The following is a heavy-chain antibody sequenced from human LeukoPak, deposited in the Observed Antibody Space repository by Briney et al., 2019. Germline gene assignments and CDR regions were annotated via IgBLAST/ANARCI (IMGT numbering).Heavy chain of an antibody. CDR3: AKRDLGY. Sequence: GGSLRLSCAASGFTFSTYAMSWVRQAPGKGLEWASTISSSGGSTYYADSVKGRFTISRDNAKNTVFLQMNSLRAEDTAIYYCAKRDLGYWGQGTLVTVSS. J-gene: IGHJ4*02. CDR2: ISSSGGST. V-gene: IGHV3-23*01. CDR1: GFTFSTYA.